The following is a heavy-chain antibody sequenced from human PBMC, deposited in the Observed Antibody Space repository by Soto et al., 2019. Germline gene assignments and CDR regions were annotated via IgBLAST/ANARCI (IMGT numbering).Heavy chain of an antibody. CDR3: ARVAGEYYDILTGYFDY. D-gene: IGHD3-9*01. Sequence: EVQLVESGGGLVKPGGSLRLSCAASGFTFSSYSMNWVRQAPGKGLEWVSSSSSSSSYIYYADSVKGRFTISRDNAKNSLYLQMNSLRAEDTAVYYCARVAGEYYDILTGYFDYWGQGTLVTVSS. J-gene: IGHJ4*02. V-gene: IGHV3-21*01. CDR1: GFTFSSYS. CDR2: SSSSSSYI.